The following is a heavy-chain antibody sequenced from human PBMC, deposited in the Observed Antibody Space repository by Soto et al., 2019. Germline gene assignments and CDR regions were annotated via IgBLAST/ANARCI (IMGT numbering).Heavy chain of an antibody. CDR1: GFTVSSNY. Sequence: EVQLVESGGCLIRPGGSLRLSCAASGFTVSSNYMSWVRQAPGKGLEWVSVIYSGGSTYYADSVKGRFTISRDNSKNTLYLQMNSLRAEDTAVYYCAEGTTSYYYYGMDVWGQGTTVTVSS. D-gene: IGHD4-4*01. CDR3: AEGTTSYYYYGMDV. J-gene: IGHJ6*02. V-gene: IGHV3-53*01. CDR2: IYSGGST.